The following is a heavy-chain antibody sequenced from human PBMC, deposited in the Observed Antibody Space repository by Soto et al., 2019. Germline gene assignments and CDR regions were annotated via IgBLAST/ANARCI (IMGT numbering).Heavy chain of an antibody. CDR3: AGTYGSADY. CDR2: ISSSGSFV. CDR1: GFSLTDYY. D-gene: IGHD3-10*01. V-gene: IGHV3-21*02. Sequence: EVQLVESGGGLVEPGGSLGLSCAASGFSLTDYYMNWVRQAPGKGLEWVSSISSSGSFVSYADSVKGRFSISRDNAKNLLFLQMNSLRPEDTAVYYCAGTYGSADYWGQGTLVTVS. J-gene: IGHJ4*02.